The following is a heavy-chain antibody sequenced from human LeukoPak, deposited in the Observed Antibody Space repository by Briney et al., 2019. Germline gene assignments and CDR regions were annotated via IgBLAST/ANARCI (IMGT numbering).Heavy chain of an antibody. V-gene: IGHV3-74*01. CDR2: INTDGSST. Sequence: PGGSLRLSCAASGFTFSSYWMHWVREVPGKGLVCVSRINTDGSSTNYADSVKGRFTISRDNAKNTLYLQMNSLRAEDTAVYYCARGPYGSYFWFDPWGQGTLVTVSS. J-gene: IGHJ5*02. CDR1: GFTFSSYW. D-gene: IGHD3-10*01. CDR3: ARGPYGSYFWFDP.